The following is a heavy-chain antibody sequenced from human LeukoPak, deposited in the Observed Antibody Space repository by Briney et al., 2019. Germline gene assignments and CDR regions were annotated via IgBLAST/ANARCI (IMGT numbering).Heavy chain of an antibody. J-gene: IGHJ4*02. V-gene: IGHV3-74*01. CDR2: INSDGSST. CDR3: ARESRESERWPQTRDYFDY. D-gene: IGHD5-24*01. Sequence: GGSLRLSCAASGFTFSSYWMHWVRQAPGKGLVWVSRINSDGSSTSYADSVKGRFTISRDNAKNTLYLQMNSLRAEDTAVYYCARESRESERWPQTRDYFDYWGQGTLVTVSS. CDR1: GFTFSSYW.